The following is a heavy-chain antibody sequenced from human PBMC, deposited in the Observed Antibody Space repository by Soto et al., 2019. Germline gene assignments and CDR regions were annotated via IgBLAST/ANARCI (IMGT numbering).Heavy chain of an antibody. Sequence: SETLSLTCAVYGGSFSGYYWTWIRQPPGTGLEWIGEINHSGSTNYNPSLKSRVTISVDTSKNQFSLKLTSVTAADTAVYYCARDKITGLFDXWGXGTLVTVS. CDR1: GGSFSGYY. CDR2: INHSGST. J-gene: IGHJ4*02. V-gene: IGHV4-34*01. D-gene: IGHD2-8*02. CDR3: ARDKITGLFDX.